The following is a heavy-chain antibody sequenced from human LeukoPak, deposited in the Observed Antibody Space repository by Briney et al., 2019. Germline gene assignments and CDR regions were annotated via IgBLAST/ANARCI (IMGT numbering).Heavy chain of an antibody. CDR2: IYYSGIT. J-gene: IGHJ3*02. Sequence: SETLSLTCTVSGGSISSSNYYWGWIRQPPGKGLEWIGSIYYSGITYYNPSLKSRVTISVDTSKNQFSLKLSSVTAADTAVYYCARDQSWELLGAFDIWGQGTMVTVSS. D-gene: IGHD1-26*01. CDR1: GGSISSSNYY. CDR3: ARDQSWELLGAFDI. V-gene: IGHV4-39*07.